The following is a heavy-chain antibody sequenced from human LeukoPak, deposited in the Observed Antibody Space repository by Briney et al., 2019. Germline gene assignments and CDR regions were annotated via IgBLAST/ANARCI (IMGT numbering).Heavy chain of an antibody. J-gene: IGHJ3*02. CDR1: GGSFSGYY. CDR2: INHSGST. CDR3: ARYIGNAVVVVRNDAFDI. V-gene: IGHV4-34*01. Sequence: SETLSLTCAVYGGSFSGYYWSWIRQPPGKGLEWIREINHSGSTNYNPSLKSRVTISVDTSKNQFSLKLSSVTAADTAVYYCARYIGNAVVVVRNDAFDIWGQGTMVTVPS. D-gene: IGHD2-21*01.